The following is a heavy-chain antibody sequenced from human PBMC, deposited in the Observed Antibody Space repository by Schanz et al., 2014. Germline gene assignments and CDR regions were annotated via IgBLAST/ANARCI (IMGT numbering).Heavy chain of an antibody. Sequence: VHLVESGGGLVEPGGSLRLSCAASGFTFSAYAMTWVRQHPGKGLEWIGGIHHIGSTYHNPSLRSRLTMSLDTSRNHFSLRLTSVSAADTAVYYCARARGYNYGLFDYWGLGTLVTVSS. D-gene: IGHD5-18*01. J-gene: IGHJ4*01. V-gene: IGHV4-34*09. CDR1: GFTFSAYA. CDR2: IHHIGST. CDR3: ARARGYNYGLFDY.